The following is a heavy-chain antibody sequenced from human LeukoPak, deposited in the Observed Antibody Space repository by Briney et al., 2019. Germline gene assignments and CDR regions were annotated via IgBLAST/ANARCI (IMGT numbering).Heavy chain of an antibody. CDR2: IYYSGST. D-gene: IGHD5-12*01. CDR3: ASVSEWLGWFDP. Sequence: SETLSLTCTVAGGSISSYYWSWIRQPPGKGLEWIGYIYYSGSTNYNPSLKSRVTISVDTSKNQFSLKLSSVTAADTAVYYCASVSEWLGWFDPWGQGTLVTVSS. V-gene: IGHV4-59*01. J-gene: IGHJ5*02. CDR1: GGSISSYY.